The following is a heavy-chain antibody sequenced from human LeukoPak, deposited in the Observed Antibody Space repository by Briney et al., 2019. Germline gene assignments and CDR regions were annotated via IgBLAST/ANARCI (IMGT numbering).Heavy chain of an antibody. CDR1: GFNVTYYY. Sequence: GGSLRLSCVASGFNVTYYYMSWVRQAPGKGLEWVSVFYHSNTTYYADSVKGRFTISRDNSNNTVYLQMNNLRVDDTAVYYCARASWGYDSDYWGQGSLVTVSS. D-gene: IGHD7-27*01. V-gene: IGHV3-53*01. CDR3: ARASWGYDSDY. J-gene: IGHJ4*02. CDR2: FYHSNTT.